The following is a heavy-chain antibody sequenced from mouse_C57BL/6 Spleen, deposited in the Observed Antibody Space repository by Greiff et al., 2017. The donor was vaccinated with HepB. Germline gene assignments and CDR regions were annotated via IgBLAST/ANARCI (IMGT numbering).Heavy chain of an antibody. D-gene: IGHD1-1*01. J-gene: IGHJ4*01. CDR3: TGLYGSSLYAMDY. CDR2: IRLKSDNYAT. Sequence: EVQRVESGGGLVQPGGSMKLSCVASGFTFSNYWMNWVRQSPEKGLEWVAQIRLKSDNYATHYAESVKGRFTISRDDSKSSVYLQMNNLRAEDTGIYYCTGLYGSSLYAMDYWGQGTSVTVSS. CDR1: GFTFSNYW. V-gene: IGHV6-3*01.